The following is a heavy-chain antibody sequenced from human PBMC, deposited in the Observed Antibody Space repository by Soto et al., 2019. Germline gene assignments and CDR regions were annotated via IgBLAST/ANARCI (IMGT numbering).Heavy chain of an antibody. V-gene: IGHV1-69*06. CDR3: ARVGGTGGYTYGLDY. J-gene: IGHJ4*02. CDR2: IIPVFGTG. Sequence: SVKVSCKASGGTFSSYAISWVRQAPGQWLEWMGGIIPVFGTGIYAQKFQGRVTITADKSTNTAYMELSSLRSEDTAVYFCARVGGTGGYTYGLDYWGQGTLVTVSS. CDR1: GGTFSSYA. D-gene: IGHD5-18*01.